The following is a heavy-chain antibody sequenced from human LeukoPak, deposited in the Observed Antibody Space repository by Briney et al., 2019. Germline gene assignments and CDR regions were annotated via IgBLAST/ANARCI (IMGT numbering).Heavy chain of an antibody. J-gene: IGHJ6*02. CDR3: AREYYDFWSGYTYYYGMDV. CDR2: IYYSGST. CDR1: GGSISSTNYY. D-gene: IGHD3-3*01. Sequence: SETLSLTCPVSGGSISSTNYYWSWIRQHPGKGLEWIGYIYYSGSTYYNPSLKSRVTISVDTSKNQFSLKLSSVTAADTAVYYCAREYYDFWSGYTYYYGMDVWGQGTTVTVSS. V-gene: IGHV4-31*03.